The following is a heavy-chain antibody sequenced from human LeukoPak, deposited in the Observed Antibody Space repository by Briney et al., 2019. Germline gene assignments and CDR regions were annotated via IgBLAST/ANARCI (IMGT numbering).Heavy chain of an antibody. CDR1: GGSINSGGYY. CDR2: IYHSGST. D-gene: IGHD6-13*01. J-gene: IGHJ6*02. Sequence: SETLSLTCTVSGGSINSGGYYWSWIRQPPGKGLEWIGYIYHSGSTYYNPSLKSRVTISVDRSKNQFSLKLSSVTAADTAVYYCARSSSSPYYYGMDVWGQGTTVTVSS. CDR3: ARSSSSPYYYGMDV. V-gene: IGHV4-30-2*01.